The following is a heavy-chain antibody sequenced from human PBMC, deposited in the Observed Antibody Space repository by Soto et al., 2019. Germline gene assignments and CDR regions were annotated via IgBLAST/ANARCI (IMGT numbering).Heavy chain of an antibody. D-gene: IGHD2-15*01. CDR1: GGSFSGYY. CDR3: ATGKGYCSGGSCYSTRNYYYYMDV. Sequence: SETLSLTCAVYGGSFSGYYWSWIRQPPGKGLEWIGEINHSGSTNYNPSLKSRVTISVDTSKNQFSLKLSSVTAADTAVYYCATGKGYCSGGSCYSTRNYYYYMDVWGKGTTVTVSS. CDR2: INHSGST. J-gene: IGHJ6*03. V-gene: IGHV4-34*01.